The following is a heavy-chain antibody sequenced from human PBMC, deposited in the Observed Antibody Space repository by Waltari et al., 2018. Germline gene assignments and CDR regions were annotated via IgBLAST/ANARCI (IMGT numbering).Heavy chain of an antibody. CDR2: INPNRGGT. CDR1: GYTFTGYY. D-gene: IGHD3-9*01. Sequence: QVQLVQSGAEVKKPGASVKVSCKASGYTFTGYYMHWVRQAPGQGLEWMGWINPNRGGTNYAQKFQGRVTMTRDTSISTAYMELSRLRSDDTAVYYCARVNDYDILTGYYSQWGQGTLVTVSS. CDR3: ARVNDYDILTGYYSQ. J-gene: IGHJ4*02. V-gene: IGHV1-2*02.